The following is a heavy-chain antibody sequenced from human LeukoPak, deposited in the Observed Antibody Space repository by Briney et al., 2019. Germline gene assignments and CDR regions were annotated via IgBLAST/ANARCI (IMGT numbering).Heavy chain of an antibody. Sequence: ASVKVSCKASGYTFTSYGISWVRQAPGQGLEWMGWISVYNGNTNYAQKLQGRVTMTRDTSISTVYMELSRLRSDDTAVYYCASGGYCSSTSCYGVLDYWGQGTLVTVSS. V-gene: IGHV1-18*01. CDR1: GYTFTSYG. D-gene: IGHD2-2*03. J-gene: IGHJ4*02. CDR2: ISVYNGNT. CDR3: ASGGYCSSTSCYGVLDY.